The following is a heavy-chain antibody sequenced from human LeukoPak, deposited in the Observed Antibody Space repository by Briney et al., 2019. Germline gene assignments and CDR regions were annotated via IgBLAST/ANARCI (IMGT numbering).Heavy chain of an antibody. CDR2: IKSKTDGGTT. CDR3: TVTYYYDSSGYYPFDY. CDR1: GFTFSNAW. D-gene: IGHD3-22*01. J-gene: IGHJ4*02. V-gene: IGHV3-15*01. Sequence: PGGSLRLSCAASGFTFSNAWMSWVRQAPGKGLEWVDRIKSKTDGGTTDYAAPVKGRFTISRDDSKNTLYLQMNSLKTEDTAVYYCTVTYYYDSSGYYPFDYWGQGTLVTVSS.